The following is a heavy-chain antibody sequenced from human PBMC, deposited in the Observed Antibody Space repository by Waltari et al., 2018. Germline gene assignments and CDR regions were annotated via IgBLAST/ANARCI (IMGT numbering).Heavy chain of an antibody. CDR3: ASSSSGWPFTNYYYGMDV. Sequence: EVQLLESGGGLVQPGGSLRLSCVASGFTFSSYAMSWVRQAPGKGLEWVSAISGSGGSTYYADSVKGRFTISRDNSKNTLYLQMNSLRAEDTAVYYCASSSSGWPFTNYYYGMDVWGQGTTVTVSS. D-gene: IGHD6-25*01. V-gene: IGHV3-23*01. J-gene: IGHJ6*02. CDR1: GFTFSSYA. CDR2: ISGSGGST.